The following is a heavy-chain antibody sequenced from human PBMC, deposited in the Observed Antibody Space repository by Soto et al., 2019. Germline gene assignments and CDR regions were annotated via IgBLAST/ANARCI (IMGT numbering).Heavy chain of an antibody. Sequence: ASVKVSCKASGGTFSSYAISWVRQAPGQGLEWMGGIIPIFGTANYAQKFQGRVTITADESTSTAYMELSSLRSEDTAVYYCARVDCSGGSCYSGGYYYYGMDVWGQGTTVTVSS. CDR3: ARVDCSGGSCYSGGYYYYGMDV. CDR2: IIPIFGTA. D-gene: IGHD2-15*01. CDR1: GGTFSSYA. V-gene: IGHV1-69*13. J-gene: IGHJ6*02.